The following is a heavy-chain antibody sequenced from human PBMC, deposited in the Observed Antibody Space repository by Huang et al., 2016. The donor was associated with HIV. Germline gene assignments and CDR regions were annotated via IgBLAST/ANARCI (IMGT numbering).Heavy chain of an antibody. Sequence: VQLMESGGGVVQPGGSLRLSCAASGFILSNYGMHWVRQTPGKGVEWVAFIRNDGRKKNYAESVKGRFTIARDNSKNTLFLQMNSLRPEDTAVYYCARGDYYDSSGYHPGYFDYWGQGTLVTVSS. D-gene: IGHD3-22*01. J-gene: IGHJ4*02. CDR1: GFILSNYG. CDR3: ARGDYYDSSGYHPGYFDY. CDR2: IRNDGRKK. V-gene: IGHV3-30*02.